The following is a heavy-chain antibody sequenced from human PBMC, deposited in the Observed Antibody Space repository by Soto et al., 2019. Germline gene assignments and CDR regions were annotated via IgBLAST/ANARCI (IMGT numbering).Heavy chain of an antibody. CDR2: IWYDGSNK. CDR3: ASDGVVRGDIHSEDWFDP. CDR1: GFTFSSYG. J-gene: IGHJ5*02. V-gene: IGHV3-33*01. Sequence: QVQLVESGGGVVQPGRSLRLSCAASGFTFSSYGMHWVRQAPGKGLEWVAVIWYDGSNKYYADSVKGRFTISRDNSKNTLYVHKSCLRAEDTTVYYLASDGVVRGDIHSEDWFDPWGHGSLVIVCS. D-gene: IGHD3-10*01.